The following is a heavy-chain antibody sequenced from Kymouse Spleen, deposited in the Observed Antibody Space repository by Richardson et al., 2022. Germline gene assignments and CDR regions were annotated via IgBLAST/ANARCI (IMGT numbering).Heavy chain of an antibody. CDR1: GGSFSGYY. J-gene: IGHJ6*02. D-gene: IGHD1-26*01. V-gene: IGHV4-34*01. Sequence: QVQLQQWGAGLLKPSETLSLTCAVYGGSFSGYYWSWIRQPPGKGLEWIGEINHSGSTNYNPSLKSRVTISVDTSKNQFSLKLSSVTAADTAVYYCARAYSGSYYGMDVWGQGTTVTVSS. CDR2: INHSGST. CDR3: ARAYSGSYYGMDV.